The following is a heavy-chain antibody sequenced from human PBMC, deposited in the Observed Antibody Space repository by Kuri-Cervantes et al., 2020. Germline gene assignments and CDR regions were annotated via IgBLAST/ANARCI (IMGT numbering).Heavy chain of an antibody. CDR2: ISYDGSNK. CDR1: GFTFSSYA. D-gene: IGHD3-16*01. Sequence: GGSLRLSCAASGFTFSSYAMHWVRQAPGKGLEWVAVISYDGSNKYYADSVKGRFTIFRDNSKNTLYLQMNSLRAEDTAVYYCARDLVSLTYAFDIWGQGTMVTVSS. CDR3: ARDLVSLTYAFDI. V-gene: IGHV3-30-3*01. J-gene: IGHJ3*02.